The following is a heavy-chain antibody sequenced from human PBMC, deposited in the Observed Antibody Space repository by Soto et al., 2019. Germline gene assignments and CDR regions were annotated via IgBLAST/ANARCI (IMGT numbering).Heavy chain of an antibody. Sequence: EVQRLESGGGLIQPGGSLRLSCRASGFTFSNYGMTWVRQAPGKGLEWVSTISGSGDRAFYADPVKGRFTISRDNSKNTLYLQMNSLSAEDTAMYYCAKEMIASTLADFFDYWGQGILVTVSS. CDR1: GFTFSNYG. D-gene: IGHD2-21*01. V-gene: IGHV3-23*01. CDR2: ISGSGDRA. CDR3: AKEMIASTLADFFDY. J-gene: IGHJ4*02.